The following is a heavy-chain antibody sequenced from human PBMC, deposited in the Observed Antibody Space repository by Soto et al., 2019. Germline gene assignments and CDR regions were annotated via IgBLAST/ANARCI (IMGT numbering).Heavy chain of an antibody. Sequence: QVQLVESGGGVVQPGRSLRLSCAASGFTFNSYGMHWVRQAPGKGLEWVTVISYDGSNKYYEDSVKGRFTISRDNSKNTLYLQMNRLGAGDTAVYYCAKGGPYGDYLSDYFDYWGQGTLVTVSS. V-gene: IGHV3-30*18. D-gene: IGHD4-17*01. CDR2: ISYDGSNK. J-gene: IGHJ4*02. CDR3: AKGGPYGDYLSDYFDY. CDR1: GFTFNSYG.